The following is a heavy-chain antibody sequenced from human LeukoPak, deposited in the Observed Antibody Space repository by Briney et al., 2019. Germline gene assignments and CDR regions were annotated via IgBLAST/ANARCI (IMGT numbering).Heavy chain of an antibody. J-gene: IGHJ4*02. CDR1: GCSISSYY. V-gene: IGHV4-59*01. CDR3: ARGAPYVWGSYLDY. Sequence: SETLSLTCTVSGCSISSYYWSWIRQPPGKGLEWIGYIYYSGSTNYNPSLKSRVTISVDTSKTQFSLKLSSVTAADTAVYYCARGAPYVWGSYLDYWGQGTLVTVSS. D-gene: IGHD3-16*01. CDR2: IYYSGST.